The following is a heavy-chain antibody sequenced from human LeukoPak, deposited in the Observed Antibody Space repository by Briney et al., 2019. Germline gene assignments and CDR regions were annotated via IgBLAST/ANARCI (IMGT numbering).Heavy chain of an antibody. V-gene: IGHV1-18*01. CDR1: GYTFTSYG. CDR2: ISAYNGNT. D-gene: IGHD3-3*01. Sequence: GASVKVPCKASGYTFTSYGISWVRQAPGQGLEWMGWISAYNGNTNYAQKLQGRVTMTTDTSTSTAYMELRSLRSDDTAVYYCARTRFLEGMKLRWFDPWGQGTLVTVSS. CDR3: ARTRFLEGMKLRWFDP. J-gene: IGHJ5*02.